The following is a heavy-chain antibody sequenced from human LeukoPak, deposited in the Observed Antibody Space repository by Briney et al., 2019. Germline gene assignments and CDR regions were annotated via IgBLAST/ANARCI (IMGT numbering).Heavy chain of an antibody. V-gene: IGHV3-23*01. D-gene: IGHD3-10*01. CDR3: AKALVRGVISWFDP. J-gene: IGHJ5*02. CDR2: ISGSGGST. CDR1: GFTFSSYA. Sequence: GGSLRLSCAASGFTFSSYAMSWVRQAPGKGLEWVSAISGSGGSTYYADSVEGRFTISRDNSKNTLYLQMNSLRAEDTAVYYCAKALVRGVISWFDPWGQGTLVTVSS.